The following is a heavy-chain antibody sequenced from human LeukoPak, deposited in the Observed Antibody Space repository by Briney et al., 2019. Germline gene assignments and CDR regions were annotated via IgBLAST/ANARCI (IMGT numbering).Heavy chain of an antibody. D-gene: IGHD3-9*01. Sequence: GESLKISCKGSGYSFTSYWIGWVRQMPGKGLEWMGIIYPGDSDTRYSPSFQGQVTISADKSISTAYLQWSSLKASDTAMYYCARLKAARDDILTGYPHYFVYWGQGTLVTASS. CDR1: GYSFTSYW. V-gene: IGHV5-51*01. CDR2: IYPGDSDT. J-gene: IGHJ4*02. CDR3: ARLKAARDDILTGYPHYFVY.